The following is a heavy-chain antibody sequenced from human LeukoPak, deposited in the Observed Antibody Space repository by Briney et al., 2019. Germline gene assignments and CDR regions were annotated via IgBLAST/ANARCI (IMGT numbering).Heavy chain of an antibody. CDR3: ARGRIGYYYMDV. CDR2: INHSGST. J-gene: IGHJ6*03. V-gene: IGHV4-34*01. CDR1: GGSFSGYY. Sequence: PSETLSLTRAVYGGSFSGYYWSWIRQPPGKGLEWIGEINHSGSTNYNPSLKSRVTISVDTSKNQFSLKLSSVTAADTAVYYCARGRIGYYYMDVWGKGTTVTVSS.